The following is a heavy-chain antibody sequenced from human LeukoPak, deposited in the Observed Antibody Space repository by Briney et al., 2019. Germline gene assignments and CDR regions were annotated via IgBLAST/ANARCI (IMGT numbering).Heavy chain of an antibody. Sequence: SETLSLTCTVSGGSISSYYWSWIRQPPGKGLEWIGYIYYSGSTNYNPSLKSRVTISVDTSKNQFSLKLSSVTAADTAVYYCAGRDGYNSLGLDYWGQGTLVTVSS. CDR1: GGSISSYY. V-gene: IGHV4-59*01. J-gene: IGHJ4*02. CDR2: IYYSGST. D-gene: IGHD5-24*01. CDR3: AGRDGYNSLGLDY.